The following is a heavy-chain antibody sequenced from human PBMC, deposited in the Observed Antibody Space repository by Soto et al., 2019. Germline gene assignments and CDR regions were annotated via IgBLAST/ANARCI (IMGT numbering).Heavy chain of an antibody. CDR3: ARERLRNDAFDI. V-gene: IGHV3-33*01. CDR1: GFTFSSYG. D-gene: IGHD3-16*01. J-gene: IGHJ3*02. Sequence: GGSLRLSCAASGFTFSSYGMHWVRQAPGKGLEWVAVIWYDGSNKYYADSVKGRFTISRDNSKNTLYLQMNSLRAEDTAVYYCARERLRNDAFDIWGQGTMVTV. CDR2: IWYDGSNK.